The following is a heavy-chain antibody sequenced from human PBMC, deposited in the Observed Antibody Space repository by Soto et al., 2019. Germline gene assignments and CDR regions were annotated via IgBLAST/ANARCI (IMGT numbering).Heavy chain of an antibody. CDR1: GFTFSSYS. CDR3: ARDSSGYEPQDAFDI. D-gene: IGHD5-12*01. V-gene: IGHV3-48*02. J-gene: IGHJ3*02. Sequence: GGSIRLSCAASGFTFSSYSMNWVRKAPGKGLEWVSYISSSSSTIYYADSVKGRFTISRDNAKNSLYLQMNSLRDEDTAVYYCARDSSGYEPQDAFDIWGQGTMVTVSS. CDR2: ISSSSSTI.